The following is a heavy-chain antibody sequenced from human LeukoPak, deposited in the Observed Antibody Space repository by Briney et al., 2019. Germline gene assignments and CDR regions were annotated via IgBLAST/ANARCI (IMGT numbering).Heavy chain of an antibody. Sequence: GGSLRLSCEASGFTFSSYEMNWVRQAPGKGLEWVSHISSSDSSVHYADSVKGRFSTFRDNAKNSLYLQMNSLKTEDTAVYYCFRRDYDSSKLQDVISDAFDIWGQGTMVTVSS. V-gene: IGHV3-48*03. D-gene: IGHD3-22*01. CDR2: ISSSDSSV. J-gene: IGHJ3*02. CDR1: GFTFSSYE. CDR3: FRRDYDSSKLQDVISDAFDI.